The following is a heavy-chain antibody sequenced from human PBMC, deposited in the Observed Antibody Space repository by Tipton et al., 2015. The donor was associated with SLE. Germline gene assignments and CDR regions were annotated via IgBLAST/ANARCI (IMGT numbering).Heavy chain of an antibody. V-gene: IGHV3-23*01. CDR1: GFTFSSYA. CDR2: ISGSGGST. CDR3: AGNYYDSSGIN. J-gene: IGHJ4*02. D-gene: IGHD3-22*01. Sequence: SLRLSCAASGFTFSSYAMSWVRQAPGKGLEWVSAISGSGGSTYYADSVKGRFTISRDNSKNTLYLQMNSLRAEDTAVYYCAGNYYDSSGINWGQGTLVTVSS.